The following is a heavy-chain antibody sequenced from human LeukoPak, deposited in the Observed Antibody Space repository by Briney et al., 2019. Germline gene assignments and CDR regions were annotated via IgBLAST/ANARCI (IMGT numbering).Heavy chain of an antibody. V-gene: IGHV4-39*01. D-gene: IGHD5-18*01. Sequence: SETLSLTCTVSGGSISSSSYYWGWIRQPPGKGLEWIGSIYYSGSTYYNPPLKSRVTISVDTSKNQFSLKLSSVTAADTAVYYCARQVYSYGNTPYYFDYWGQGTLVTVSS. CDR3: ARQVYSYGNTPYYFDY. CDR2: IYYSGST. CDR1: GGSISSSSYY. J-gene: IGHJ4*02.